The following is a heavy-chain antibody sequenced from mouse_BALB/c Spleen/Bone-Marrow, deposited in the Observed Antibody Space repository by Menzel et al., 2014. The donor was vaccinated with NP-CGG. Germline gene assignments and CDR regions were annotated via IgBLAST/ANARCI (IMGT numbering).Heavy chain of an antibody. V-gene: IGHV5-9-3*01. CDR1: GFTFSSYA. Sequence: EVQLVESGGGLVKPGGSLKLSCAASGFTFSSYAMSWVRQTPEKRLEWVATISSGGSYTYYPDSVKGRFTISRDNAKNTLYLQMSSLRSEDTAMYYCAXXXXXXXXDXWGQGTTLTXSS. J-gene: IGHJ2*01. CDR3: AXXXXXXXXDX. CDR2: ISSGGSYT.